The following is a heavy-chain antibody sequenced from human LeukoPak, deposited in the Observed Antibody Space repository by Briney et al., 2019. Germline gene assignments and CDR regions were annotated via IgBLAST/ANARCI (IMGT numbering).Heavy chain of an antibody. CDR3: AKKSVPPPGYNYGWIDY. J-gene: IGHJ4*02. Sequence: PGGSLRLSCVAAGFTFSNYGMSWVRQAPGKGLEWVSAISGSSRNTYYADSVKGRFTISRDNSKNTLYLQMNNLRAEDTARYYCAKKSVPPPGYNYGWIDYWGQGTLVSVSS. D-gene: IGHD5-18*01. CDR1: GFTFSNYG. V-gene: IGHV3-23*01. CDR2: ISGSSRNT.